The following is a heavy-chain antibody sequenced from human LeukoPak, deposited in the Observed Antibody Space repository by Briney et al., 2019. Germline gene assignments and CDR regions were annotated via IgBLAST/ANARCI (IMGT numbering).Heavy chain of an antibody. V-gene: IGHV4-59*08. CDR1: GYTFGIYG. J-gene: IGHJ4*02. CDR2: IYDGRDT. CDR3: AQTTGWPGFDF. D-gene: IGHD6-19*01. Sequence: SCKASGYTFGIYGISWIRQSPGRTLEWIGHIYDGRDTKYNPSLTSRVTISVDTSRNQFSLSLTSVTAADTAIYYCAQTTGWPGFDFWGPGALVTVSS.